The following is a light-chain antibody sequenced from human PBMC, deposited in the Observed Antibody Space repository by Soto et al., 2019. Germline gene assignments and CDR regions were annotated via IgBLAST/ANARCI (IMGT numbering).Light chain of an antibody. CDR1: QSISSTN. CDR2: GAS. CDR3: QQYGSSPT. Sequence: EIVLTQSPGTLSLSPGDRATLSCRASQSISSTNLAWYQQKPGQAPTLLIYGASSRATGISDRFSGSGSGTDFTLTISRLEPEDFAVYYCQQYGSSPTFGGGTKVEI. V-gene: IGKV3-20*01. J-gene: IGKJ4*01.